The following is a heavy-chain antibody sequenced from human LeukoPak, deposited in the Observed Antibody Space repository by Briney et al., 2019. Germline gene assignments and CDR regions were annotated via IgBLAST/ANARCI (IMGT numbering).Heavy chain of an antibody. V-gene: IGHV3-73*01. CDR2: IRSKANSYAT. D-gene: IGHD3-3*01. CDR3: TARWAYYDFWSGNDY. CDR1: GFTFSGSA. J-gene: IGHJ4*02. Sequence: GGSLRLSCAASGFTFSGSAMHWVHQASGKGLEWVGRIRSKANSYATAYAASVKGRFTISRDDSKNTAYLQMNSPKTEDTAVYYCTARWAYYDFWSGNDYWGQGTLVTVSS.